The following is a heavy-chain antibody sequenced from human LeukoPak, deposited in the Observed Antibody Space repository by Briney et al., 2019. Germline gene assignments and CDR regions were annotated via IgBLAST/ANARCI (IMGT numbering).Heavy chain of an antibody. CDR3: ARALELKDPSLQH. Sequence: SVKVSCKASGGTFSSYAISWVRQAPGQGLEWMGGITPIFGTANYAQKFQGRVTITTDESTSTAYMELSSLRSEDTAVYYCARALELKDPSLQHWGQGTLVTVSS. J-gene: IGHJ1*01. CDR1: GGTFSSYA. CDR2: ITPIFGTA. V-gene: IGHV1-69*05. D-gene: IGHD1-7*01.